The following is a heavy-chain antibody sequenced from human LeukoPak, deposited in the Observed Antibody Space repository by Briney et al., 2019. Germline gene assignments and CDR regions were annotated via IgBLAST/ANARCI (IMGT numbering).Heavy chain of an antibody. J-gene: IGHJ4*02. D-gene: IGHD2-2*02. V-gene: IGHV1-69*05. CDR1: GGTFSSYA. Sequence: GASVKVSCKASGGTFSSYAISWVRQAPGQGLEWMGGIIPIFGTANYAQKFQGRVTITTDESTSTAYMELSSLRSEDTAVYYCAKGGRIVVVPAAIYYWGQGTLVTVSS. CDR2: IIPIFGTA. CDR3: AKGGRIVVVPAAIYY.